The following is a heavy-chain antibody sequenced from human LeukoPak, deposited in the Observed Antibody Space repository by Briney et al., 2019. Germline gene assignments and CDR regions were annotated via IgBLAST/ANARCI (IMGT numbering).Heavy chain of an antibody. J-gene: IGHJ6*03. Sequence: NPSETLSLTCTVSGGSISSYYWSWIRQPAGKGLEWIGRIYTSGSANYNPSLKSRVTMSVDTSKNQFSLKLSSVTAADTAVYYCARVAAAGTNYYYMDVWGKGTTVTVSS. CDR3: ARVAAAGTNYYYMDV. D-gene: IGHD6-13*01. V-gene: IGHV4-4*07. CDR2: IYTSGSA. CDR1: GGSISSYY.